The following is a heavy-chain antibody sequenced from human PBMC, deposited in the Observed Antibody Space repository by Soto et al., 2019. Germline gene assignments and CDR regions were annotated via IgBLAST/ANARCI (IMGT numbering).Heavy chain of an antibody. D-gene: IGHD3-22*01. CDR3: ARVGYYYDSSGLRRYYYGMDV. CDR2: IKQDGSEK. J-gene: IGHJ6*02. Sequence: GGSLRLSCAASGFTFSSYWMSWVRQAPGKGLEWVANIKQDGSEKYYVDSVKGRFTISRDNAKNSLYLQMNSLRAEDTAVYCCARVGYYYDSSGLRRYYYGMDVWGQGTTVTVSS. V-gene: IGHV3-7*01. CDR1: GFTFSSYW.